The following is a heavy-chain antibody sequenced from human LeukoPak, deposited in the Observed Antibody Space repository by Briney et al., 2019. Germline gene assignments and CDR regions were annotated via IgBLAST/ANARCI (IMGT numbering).Heavy chain of an antibody. J-gene: IGHJ4*02. CDR3: ARVYSSSSRYFDY. V-gene: IGHV3-7*05. D-gene: IGHD6-6*01. CDR1: GFTFSSYW. Sequence: GGSLRLSCAASGFTFSSYWMTWVRQAPGKGLEWGANIKQDGSEKCYVDSVKGRFTISRDNAKNSLYLQMNSLRAEDTAIYFCARVYSSSSRYFDYWGQGTLVTVSS. CDR2: IKQDGSEK.